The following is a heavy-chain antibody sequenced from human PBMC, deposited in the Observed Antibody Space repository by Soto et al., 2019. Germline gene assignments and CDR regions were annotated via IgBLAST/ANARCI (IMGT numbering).Heavy chain of an antibody. Sequence: QITLKESGPSLVKPTQTLTLTCTFSGFSLTTDSVGVGWIRQPPGAALEWLAVIYWDDSKTYRPSLESRLTITKDTSKNLVALTMTNMDSLDTATYYCAHAYGGRSLYWGQGTLVSVSS. CDR3: AHAYGGRSLY. V-gene: IGHV2-5*02. D-gene: IGHD1-26*01. CDR1: GFSLTTDSVG. J-gene: IGHJ4*02. CDR2: IYWDDSK.